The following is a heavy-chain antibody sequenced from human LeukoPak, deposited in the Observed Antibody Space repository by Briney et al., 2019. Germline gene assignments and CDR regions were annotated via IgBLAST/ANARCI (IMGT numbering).Heavy chain of an antibody. V-gene: IGHV1-69*06. CDR1: GYTLTELS. D-gene: IGHD3-3*01. CDR3: ARAGDLRFLEWLSTFDP. CDR2: IIPIFGTA. J-gene: IGHJ5*02. Sequence: SVKVSCKVSGYTLTELSMHWVRQAPGKGLEWMGGIIPIFGTANYAQKFQGRVTITADKSTSTAYMELSSLRSEDTAVYYCARAGDLRFLEWLSTFDPWGQGTLVTVSS.